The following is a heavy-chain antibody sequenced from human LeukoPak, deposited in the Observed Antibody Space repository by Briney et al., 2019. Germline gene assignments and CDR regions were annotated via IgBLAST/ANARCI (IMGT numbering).Heavy chain of an antibody. CDR1: GFTFSSYV. V-gene: IGHV3-23*01. CDR3: AKDRRGDDYPYFFDY. J-gene: IGHJ4*02. Sequence: GGSLRLSCAAPGFTFSSYVMCWVRQALQKGLEWVSVICGRGGSTYYANYVKGRVTISRNNSKNTLYLQLNSLRAEDTAVYYCAKDRRGDDYPYFFDYWGQGTLVTVSS. D-gene: IGHD4-11*01. CDR2: ICGRGGST.